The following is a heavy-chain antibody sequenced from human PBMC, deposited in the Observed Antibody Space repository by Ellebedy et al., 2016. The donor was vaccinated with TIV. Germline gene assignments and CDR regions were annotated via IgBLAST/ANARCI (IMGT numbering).Heavy chain of an antibody. J-gene: IGHJ4*02. D-gene: IGHD5-18*01. V-gene: IGHV4-59*01. CDR2: IYYSGIT. CDR3: ARNRYGDGIDF. Sequence: MPSETLSLTCNLSGGSISSYYWSWIRQPPGKGLQWLGFIYYSGITTYNPALTGRVPISLDTPKNQVSLKVTSVTAADTAVYYCARNRYGDGIDFWGQGTLVTVSS. CDR1: GGSISSYY.